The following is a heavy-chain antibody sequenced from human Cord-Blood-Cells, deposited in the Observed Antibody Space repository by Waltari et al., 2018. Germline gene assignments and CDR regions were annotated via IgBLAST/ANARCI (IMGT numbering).Heavy chain of an antibody. CDR2: INHSGSP. D-gene: IGHD6-13*01. J-gene: IGHJ4*02. CDR1: GGSFSGYY. V-gene: IGHV4-34*01. Sequence: QVQLQQWGAGLLKPSETLSLTCAVYGGSFSGYYWSWIRQPPGKGLEWIGEINHSGSPDYNPALKSRVTISVDTSKNQFSLKLSSVTAADTAVYYCARSPGSWYYFDYWGQGTLVTVSS. CDR3: ARSPGSWYYFDY.